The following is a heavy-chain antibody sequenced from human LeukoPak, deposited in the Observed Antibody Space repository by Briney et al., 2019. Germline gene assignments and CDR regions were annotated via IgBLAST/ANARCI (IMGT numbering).Heavy chain of an antibody. J-gene: IGHJ3*02. CDR2: IKQDGSEK. Sequence: PGGSLRLSCAASGFTFSSYWMSWVRQAPGKGLEWVANIKQDGSEKYYVDSVKGRFTISRDNAKNSLYLQMNSLRAEDTAVYYCARVFSSSWYFWVAFDIWGQGTMVTVSS. V-gene: IGHV3-7*01. CDR3: ARVFSSSWYFWVAFDI. CDR1: GFTFSSYW. D-gene: IGHD6-13*01.